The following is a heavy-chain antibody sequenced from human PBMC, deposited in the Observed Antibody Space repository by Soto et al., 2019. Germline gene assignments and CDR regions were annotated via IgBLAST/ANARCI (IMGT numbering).Heavy chain of an antibody. CDR1: GFTFSSYA. D-gene: IGHD2-8*01. CDR3: AKYQDCTNVVCYDFYY. Sequence: GGSLRLSCAASGFTFSSYAMSWVRQAPGKGLEWVSAISGSGGSTYYADSVKGRFTISRDNSKNTLYLQMNSLRAEDTAVYYCAKYQDCTNVVCYDFYYWGQGTLVTVSS. V-gene: IGHV3-23*01. J-gene: IGHJ4*02. CDR2: ISGSGGST.